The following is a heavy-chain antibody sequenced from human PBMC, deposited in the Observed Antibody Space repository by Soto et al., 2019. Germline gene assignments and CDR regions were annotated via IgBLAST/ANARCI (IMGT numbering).Heavy chain of an antibody. J-gene: IGHJ6*02. V-gene: IGHV1-18*01. D-gene: IGHD3-16*01. CDR3: AMVDVYVTPSPQDV. Sequence: QVQLVQSGAEVKNPGASVKVSRKASGYTFTRYGIGWARQAPGQGLEWMGWINTYNGNTNYAQNVPGRVTLTTDTSTSTAYMELRSLRSNDTAIYYCAMVDVYVTPSPQDVWGQGTTVIVSS. CDR2: INTYNGNT. CDR1: GYTFTRYG.